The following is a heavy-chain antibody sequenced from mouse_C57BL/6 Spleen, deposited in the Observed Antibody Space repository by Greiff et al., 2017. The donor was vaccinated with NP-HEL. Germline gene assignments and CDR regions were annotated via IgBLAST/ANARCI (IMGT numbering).Heavy chain of an antibody. CDR3: ARGDYDGGYAMDY. Sequence: QVHVKQPGAELVKPGASVKLSCKASGYTFTSYWMHWVKQRPGQGLEWIGMIHPNSGSTNYNEKFKSKATLTVDKSSSTAYMQLSSLTSEDSAVYYCARGDYDGGYAMDYWGQGTSVTVSS. CDR1: GYTFTSYW. V-gene: IGHV1-64*01. J-gene: IGHJ4*01. D-gene: IGHD2-4*01. CDR2: IHPNSGST.